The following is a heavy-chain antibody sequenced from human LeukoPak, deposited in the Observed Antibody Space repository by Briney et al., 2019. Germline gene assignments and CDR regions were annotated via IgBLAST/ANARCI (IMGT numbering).Heavy chain of an antibody. J-gene: IGHJ2*01. CDR3: ARHQANYYDSSGHTRWYFDL. CDR1: GYSFTNYW. V-gene: IGHV5-10-1*01. D-gene: IGHD3-22*01. CDR2: IDPSDSYT. Sequence: PGESLKISCKGSGYSFTNYWISWVRQLPGKGLEWMGRIDPSDSYTNYSPSFQGHVTISADKSISTAYLQWSSLKASDTAMYYCARHQANYYDSSGHTRWYFDLWGRGTLVTVSS.